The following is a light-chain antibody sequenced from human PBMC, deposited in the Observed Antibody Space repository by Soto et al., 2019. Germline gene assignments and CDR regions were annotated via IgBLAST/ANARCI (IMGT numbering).Light chain of an antibody. CDR3: QQYNSYSWT. Sequence: DIQMTQSPSSLSASIGDRVSITCRASQGIRNDLGWYQQKPGKAPKVLIYSTSSLQGGVPSRFSGSGSGTDFTLTISSLQHEDFATYYCQQYNSYSWTFGQGTKVDI. V-gene: IGKV1-17*01. CDR2: STS. J-gene: IGKJ1*01. CDR1: QGIRND.